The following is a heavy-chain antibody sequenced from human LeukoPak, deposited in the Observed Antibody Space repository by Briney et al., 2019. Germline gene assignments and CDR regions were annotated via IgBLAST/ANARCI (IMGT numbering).Heavy chain of an antibody. CDR3: AKDLGAEERFLRFVYYYYYGMDV. Sequence: PGGSLRLSCAASGFTFSSYWMSWVRQAPGKGLEWVANIKQDGSQKYYVGSVKGRFTISRDNAKNSLYLQMNSLRAEDTAVYYCAKDLGAEERFLRFVYYYYYGMDVWGQGTTVTVSS. J-gene: IGHJ6*02. CDR2: IKQDGSQK. CDR1: GFTFSSYW. D-gene: IGHD3-3*01. V-gene: IGHV3-7*01.